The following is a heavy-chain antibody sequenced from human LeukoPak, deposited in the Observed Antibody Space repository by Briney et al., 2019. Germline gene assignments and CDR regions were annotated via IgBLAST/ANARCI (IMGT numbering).Heavy chain of an antibody. V-gene: IGHV1-8*03. CDR2: MNPNSGKT. CDR1: GYTFTSYD. D-gene: IGHD6-13*01. Sequence: ASVKVSCKASGYTFTSYDINWVRQATGQGVEWRGWMNPNSGKTGYAQKFQGRVTITTNTSISTAYMELSSLRSEDTAVYYCARGSGSSSWYYIDYWGQGTLVTVSS. J-gene: IGHJ4*02. CDR3: ARGSGSSSWYYIDY.